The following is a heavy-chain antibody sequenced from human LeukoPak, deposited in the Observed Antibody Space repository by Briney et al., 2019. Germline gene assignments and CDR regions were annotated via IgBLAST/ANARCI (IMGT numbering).Heavy chain of an antibody. CDR2: ISYDGSNK. D-gene: IGHD3-10*01. CDR3: ARVSRAFDAFDI. V-gene: IGHV3-30-3*01. Sequence: GRSLRLSCAASGFTFSSYAMHWVRQAPGKGLEWVAVISYDGSNKYYADSVKGRFTISRDNSKNTLYLQVNSLRAEDTAVYYCARVSRAFDAFDIWGQGTLVTVS. J-gene: IGHJ3*02. CDR1: GFTFSSYA.